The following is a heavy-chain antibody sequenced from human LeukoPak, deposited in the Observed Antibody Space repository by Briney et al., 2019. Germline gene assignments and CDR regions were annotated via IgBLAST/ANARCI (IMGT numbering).Heavy chain of an antibody. Sequence: PGGSLRLSCAASGFTFSSYRMSWVRQAPGKGLEWVANIKQDGSEKYYVDSVKGRFTISRDNAKNSLYLQMNSLRAEDTAVYYCARDRLPYITYYYDSSGFDYWGQGTLVTVSS. J-gene: IGHJ4*02. V-gene: IGHV3-7*01. CDR1: GFTFSSYR. CDR3: ARDRLPYITYYYDSSGFDY. D-gene: IGHD3-22*01. CDR2: IKQDGSEK.